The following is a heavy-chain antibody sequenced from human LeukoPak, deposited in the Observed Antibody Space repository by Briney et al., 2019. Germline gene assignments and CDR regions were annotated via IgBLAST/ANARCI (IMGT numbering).Heavy chain of an antibody. Sequence: SETLSLTCIVSGGSIGNYYWDWIRQPPGKGLEWIGYTSYSGNTIYNPSLKSRVTISIDPFKNQLSLKVTSVAAADTAVYYCARDHGYFGMDVWGQGTTVTISS. J-gene: IGHJ6*02. CDR1: GGSIGNYY. CDR3: ARDHGYFGMDV. V-gene: IGHV4-59*01. CDR2: TSYSGNT.